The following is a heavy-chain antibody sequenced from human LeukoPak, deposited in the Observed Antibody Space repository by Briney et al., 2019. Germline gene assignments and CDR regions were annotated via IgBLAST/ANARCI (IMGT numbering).Heavy chain of an antibody. J-gene: IGHJ4*02. CDR3: ARLTYDYVWGSYRTTYYFDY. Sequence: SETLSLTCTVSGGSISSYYWSWIRQPPGKGLEWIGYIYYSGGTNYNPSLKSRVTISVDTSKNQFSLKLSSVTAADTAVYYCARLTYDYVWGSYRTTYYFDYWGQGTLVTVSS. D-gene: IGHD3-16*02. CDR2: IYYSGGT. CDR1: GGSISSYY. V-gene: IGHV4-59*08.